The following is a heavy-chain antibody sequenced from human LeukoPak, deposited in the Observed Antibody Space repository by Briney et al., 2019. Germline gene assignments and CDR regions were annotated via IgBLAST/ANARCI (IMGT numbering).Heavy chain of an antibody. J-gene: IGHJ4*02. CDR1: GFTFRSYA. V-gene: IGHV3-23*01. D-gene: IGHD3-10*01. CDR2: ISGGGGST. Sequence: GGSLRLSCAASGFTFRSYAMSWVRQAPGKGLDWVSAISGGGGSTYYADSVKGRFTISRDNSKNTLYLQMNSLRAEDTAVYYCVRGSGTYYIYWGQGTLVTVSS. CDR3: VRGSGTYYIY.